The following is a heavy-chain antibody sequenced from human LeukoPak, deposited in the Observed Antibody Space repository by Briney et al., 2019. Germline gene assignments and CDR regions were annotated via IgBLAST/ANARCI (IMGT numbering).Heavy chain of an antibody. CDR3: ARDYYDYVWGSYRHFDY. J-gene: IGHJ4*02. D-gene: IGHD3-16*02. CDR1: GFTFSSYW. CDR2: IKQDGSEK. Sequence: GGSLRLSCAASGFTFSSYWMSRVRQAPGKGLEWVANIKQDGSEKYYVDSVKGRFTISRDNAKNSLYLQMHSLRAEDTAVYYCARDYYDYVWGSYRHFDYWGQGTLVTVFS. V-gene: IGHV3-7*03.